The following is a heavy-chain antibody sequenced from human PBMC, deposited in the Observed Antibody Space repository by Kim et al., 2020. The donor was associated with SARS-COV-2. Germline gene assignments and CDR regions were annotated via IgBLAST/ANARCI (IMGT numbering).Heavy chain of an antibody. CDR3: ARHEPPIVYYYDSSDDAFDI. D-gene: IGHD3-22*01. CDR2: IYYSGST. CDR1: GGSISSSSYY. V-gene: IGHV4-39*01. Sequence: SETLSLTCTVSGGSISSSSYYWGWIRQPPGKGLEWIGSIYYSGSTYYNPSLKSRVTISVDTSKNQFSLKLSSVTAADTAVYYCARHEPPIVYYYDSSDDAFDIWGQGTMVTVSS. J-gene: IGHJ3*02.